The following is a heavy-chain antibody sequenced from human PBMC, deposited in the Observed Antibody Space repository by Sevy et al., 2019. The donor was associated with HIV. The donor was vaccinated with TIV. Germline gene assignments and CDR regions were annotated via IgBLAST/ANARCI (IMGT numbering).Heavy chain of an antibody. CDR2: IYSDGRT. J-gene: IGHJ6*02. CDR1: GLSVSDNY. CDR3: ARDRYYDASGYYYYYYGMDV. D-gene: IGHD3-22*01. V-gene: IGHV3-66*01. Sequence: GGSLRLSCAASGLSVSDNYMNWVRQAPGKGLELVSVIYSDGRTYYPDSVKGRFTISRDNSKNTLYIHMNNLRPEDTAVYYCARDRYYDASGYYYYYYGMDVWGQGTTVTVSS.